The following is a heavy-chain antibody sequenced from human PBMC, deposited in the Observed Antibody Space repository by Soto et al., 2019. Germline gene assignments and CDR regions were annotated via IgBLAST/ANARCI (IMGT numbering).Heavy chain of an antibody. J-gene: IGHJ5*02. V-gene: IGHV4-31*03. Sequence: QVQLQESGPGLVKPSQTLSLTCTVSGGSISSGGYYWSWIRQHPGKGLEWIGYIYYSGSTYYNPSLKSRVTISVDTSKNQFALKLSSVTAADTAVYYCARDLREVRGRWFDPWGQGTLVTVSS. D-gene: IGHD3-10*01. CDR1: GGSISSGGYY. CDR3: ARDLREVRGRWFDP. CDR2: IYYSGST.